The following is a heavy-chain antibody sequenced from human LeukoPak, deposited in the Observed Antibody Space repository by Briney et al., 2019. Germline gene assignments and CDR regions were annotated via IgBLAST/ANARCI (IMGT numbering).Heavy chain of an antibody. J-gene: IGHJ3*02. V-gene: IGHV3-30*18. D-gene: IGHD3-10*01. CDR2: ISYDGTNK. CDR1: GFTFSSFG. Sequence: GRSLRLSCAASGFTFSSFGIHWVRQAPGKGLEWVAIISYDGTNKYYTDSVKGRFTISRDISKNTLYLQMNSLRAEDTAVYYCAKGDYYGSGSHQGDAFDIWGQGTLVTVSS. CDR3: AKGDYYGSGSHQGDAFDI.